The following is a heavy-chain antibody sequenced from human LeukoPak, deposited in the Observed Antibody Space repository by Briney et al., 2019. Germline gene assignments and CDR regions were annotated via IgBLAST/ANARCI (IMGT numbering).Heavy chain of an antibody. CDR3: TRHKRWLQFPDAFDV. Sequence: SETLSLTCTVSGGPIRDFYWSWIRLPPGKGLEWLGYTYYSGSTSYNPSLESRVAISVDMSKSQFSLELSSVTAADTAIYYCTRHKRWLQFPDAFDVWGQGTMVTVSS. CDR2: TYYSGST. V-gene: IGHV4-59*08. J-gene: IGHJ3*01. D-gene: IGHD5-24*01. CDR1: GGPIRDFY.